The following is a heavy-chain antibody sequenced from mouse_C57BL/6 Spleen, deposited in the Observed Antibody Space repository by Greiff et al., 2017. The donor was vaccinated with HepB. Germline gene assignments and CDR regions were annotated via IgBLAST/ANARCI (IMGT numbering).Heavy chain of an antibody. V-gene: IGHV2-9-1*01. CDR2: IWTGGGT. D-gene: IGHD2-4*01. CDR3: ARSPLYDYDGGGYAMDY. CDR1: GFSFTSYA. Sequence: VQLQQSGPGLVAPSQSLSITCTVSGFSFTSYAISWVRQPPGKGLEWLGVIWTGGGTNYNSALKSRLSISKDNSKSQVFLKMNSLQTDDTARYYCARSPLYDYDGGGYAMDYWGQGTSVTVSS. J-gene: IGHJ4*01.